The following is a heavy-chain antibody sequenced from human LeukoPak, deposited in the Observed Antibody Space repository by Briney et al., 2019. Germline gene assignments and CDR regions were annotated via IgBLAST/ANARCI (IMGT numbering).Heavy chain of an antibody. CDR2: INWNGGST. Sequence: GGSLRLSCAASGFTFDDYGMSWVRQAPGKGLEWISGINWNGGSTGYADSVKGRFTISRDNAKNSLYLQMNSLRAEDTALYYCARDRVGATTYYFDYWGQGTLVTVSS. CDR1: GFTFDDYG. J-gene: IGHJ4*02. D-gene: IGHD1-26*01. V-gene: IGHV3-20*04. CDR3: ARDRVGATTYYFDY.